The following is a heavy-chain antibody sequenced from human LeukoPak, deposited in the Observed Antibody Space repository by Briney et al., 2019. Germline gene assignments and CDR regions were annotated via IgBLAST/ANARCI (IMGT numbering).Heavy chain of an antibody. CDR2: IYYSGGT. D-gene: IGHD3-22*01. Sequence: PSETLSLTCTVSGGSISSTSYSWGWIRQPPGKGLEWIGNIYYSGGTYYNPSLKSRVTISVDTSKNQFSLKLRSVTAADTAVYYCARETLRHYYDSSGYSVYWGQGTLVTVSS. V-gene: IGHV4-39*07. CDR1: GGSISSTSYS. CDR3: ARETLRHYYDSSGYSVY. J-gene: IGHJ4*02.